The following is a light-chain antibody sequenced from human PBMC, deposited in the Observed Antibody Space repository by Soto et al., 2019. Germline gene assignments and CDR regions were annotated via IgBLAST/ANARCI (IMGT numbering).Light chain of an antibody. J-gene: IGLJ3*02. CDR1: SSNIGNNY. Sequence: QSVLTQPPSVSAAPGQKVTISCSGSSSNIGNNYVSWYQQLPGTAPTLLIYDNNKRPSGIPDRFSGSKSGTSATLGITGLQTGDEADYYCGTWDSSLSAGVFGGGTKVTVL. V-gene: IGLV1-51*01. CDR3: GTWDSSLSAGV. CDR2: DNN.